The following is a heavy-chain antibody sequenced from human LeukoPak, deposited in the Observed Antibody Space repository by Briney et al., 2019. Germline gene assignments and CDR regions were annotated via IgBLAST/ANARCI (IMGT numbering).Heavy chain of an antibody. CDR2: IYATDSDT. CDR1: GYTFSVYL. Sequence: GQPLKTSCKGSGYTFSVYLIAWVREPPGKGLEWMGRIYATDSDTRYSPSFQAQVIISADKSISTAYLQWSSLTASDTAMYFCARRYCYDSSGYYVDYWGQGTLVTVSS. J-gene: IGHJ4*02. D-gene: IGHD3-22*01. CDR3: ARRYCYDSSGYYVDY. V-gene: IGHV5-51*01.